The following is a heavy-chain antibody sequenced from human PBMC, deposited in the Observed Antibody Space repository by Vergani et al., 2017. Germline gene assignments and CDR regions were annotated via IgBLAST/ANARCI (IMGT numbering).Heavy chain of an antibody. D-gene: IGHD2-2*02. CDR3: ARVPTPCSSTSCYTFGWFDP. CDR1: GGTFSSYA. V-gene: IGHV1-69*01. J-gene: IGHJ5*02. CDR2: IIPIFGTA. Sequence: QVQLVQSGAEVKKPGSSVKVSCKASGGTFSSYAISWVRQAPGQGLEWMGGIIPIFGTANYAQKFQGRVTITADESTSTAYMELSSLRSEDTAVYYCARVPTPCSSTSCYTFGWFDPWGQGTLVTVSS.